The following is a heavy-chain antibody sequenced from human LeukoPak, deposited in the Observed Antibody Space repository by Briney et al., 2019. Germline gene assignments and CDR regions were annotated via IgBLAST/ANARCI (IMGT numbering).Heavy chain of an antibody. CDR3: AREIPLMAAFDI. V-gene: IGHV1-2*02. CDR2: ISPNSGGT. Sequence: ASVKVSCKASGYTFTGYYMHWVRQAPGQGLEWMGWISPNSGGTSYAQKFQGRVTMTRDTSISTAYMELSRLRSDDTAVYYCAREIPLMAAFDIWGQGTMVTVSS. D-gene: IGHD5-24*01. J-gene: IGHJ3*02. CDR1: GYTFTGYY.